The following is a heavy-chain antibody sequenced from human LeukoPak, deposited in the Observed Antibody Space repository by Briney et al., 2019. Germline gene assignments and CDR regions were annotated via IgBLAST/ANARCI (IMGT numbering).Heavy chain of an antibody. D-gene: IGHD3-22*01. CDR2: ISSSSSYI. J-gene: IGHJ3*02. CDR3: ARDHPYYYDSSGYYLGDAFDI. V-gene: IGHV3-21*01. CDR1: GFTFSSYS. Sequence: GGSLRLSCAASGFTFSSYSMNWVRQAPVKGLEWVSSISSSSSYIYYADSVKGRFTISRDNAKNSLYLQMNSLRAEDTAVYYCARDHPYYYDSSGYYLGDAFDIWGQGTMVTVSS.